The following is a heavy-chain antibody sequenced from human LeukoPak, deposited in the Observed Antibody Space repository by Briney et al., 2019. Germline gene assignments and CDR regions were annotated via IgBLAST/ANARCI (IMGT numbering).Heavy chain of an antibody. J-gene: IGHJ4*02. V-gene: IGHV3-23*01. D-gene: IGHD5-12*01. CDR3: AKVPRGYSGYDYRGHHDY. CDR1: GFTFSSYG. Sequence: GGSLRLSCAASGFTFSSYGMSWVRQAPGKGLEWVSAISGSGGSTYYADSVKGRFTISRDNSKNTLYLQMNSLRAEDTAVYYCAKVPRGYSGYDYRGHHDYWGQGTLVTVSS. CDR2: ISGSGGST.